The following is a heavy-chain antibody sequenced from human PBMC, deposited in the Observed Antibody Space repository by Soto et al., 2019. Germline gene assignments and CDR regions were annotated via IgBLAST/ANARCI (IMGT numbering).Heavy chain of an antibody. CDR1: GGFVIRCAYF. CDR3: AVLCVNEGVASAIYFXS. V-gene: IGHV4-31*02. CDR2: IYSSAAT. D-gene: IGHD2-15*01. J-gene: IGHJ4*02. Sequence: TLSLTCSVSGGFVIRCAYFWTCIRQLPGKGLEWIGYIYSSAATHYNPSLQSRLSISLDTSRNQFSLKLTTMTVTAMAVYYCAVLCVNEGVASAIYFXSWREAILVTVPQ.